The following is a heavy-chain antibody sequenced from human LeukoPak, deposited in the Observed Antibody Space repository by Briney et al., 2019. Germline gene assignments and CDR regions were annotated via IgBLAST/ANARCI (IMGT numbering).Heavy chain of an antibody. CDR2: ISGSGGST. V-gene: IGHV3-23*01. D-gene: IGHD6-13*01. Sequence: GSLRLSCAASGLTFSSYAMSWVRQAPGKGLEWVSAISGSGGSTYYADSVKGRFTISRDNSKNTLYLQMNSLRAEDTAVYYCAKSGIAAAGTPTYFDYWGQGTLVTVSS. J-gene: IGHJ4*02. CDR1: GLTFSSYA. CDR3: AKSGIAAAGTPTYFDY.